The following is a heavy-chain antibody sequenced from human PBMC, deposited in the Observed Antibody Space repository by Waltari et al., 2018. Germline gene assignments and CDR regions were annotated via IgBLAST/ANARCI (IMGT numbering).Heavy chain of an antibody. CDR1: GFTVSSNY. Sequence: EVQLVESGGGLIQPGGSLRLSCAASGFTVSSNYMSWVRQAPGKGLEWVSVIYSGGRTYYADSGKGRFTISRDNSKNTLYLQMNSLRAEDTAVYYCARGSDSSGYPGGDAFDIWGQGTMVTVSS. V-gene: IGHV3-53*01. J-gene: IGHJ3*02. D-gene: IGHD3-22*01. CDR2: IYSGGRT. CDR3: ARGSDSSGYPGGDAFDI.